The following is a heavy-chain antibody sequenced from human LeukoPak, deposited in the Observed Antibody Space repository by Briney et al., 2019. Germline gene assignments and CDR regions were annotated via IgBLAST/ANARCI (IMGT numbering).Heavy chain of an antibody. CDR3: ATARADYGDYNSFYYMDV. Sequence: SETLSLTCTVSGDSMRSDSYFWSWIRQPAGKGLEWIGRSYSSGNTYYNPSLESRVTISLDTPRTQFSLKVSSVTAADTAVYYCATARADYGDYNSFYYMDVWGKGTTVTVSS. V-gene: IGHV4-61*02. CDR1: GDSMRSDSYF. CDR2: SYSSGNT. J-gene: IGHJ6*03. D-gene: IGHD4-17*01.